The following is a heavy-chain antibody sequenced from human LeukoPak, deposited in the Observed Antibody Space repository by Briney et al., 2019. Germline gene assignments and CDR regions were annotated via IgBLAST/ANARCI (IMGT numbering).Heavy chain of an antibody. CDR1: GGSISNNDYY. CDR3: VRVGAVAGHGDFDY. J-gene: IGHJ4*02. V-gene: IGHV4-39*07. CDR2: IYYTST. D-gene: IGHD6-19*01. Sequence: PSETLSLTCTVSGGSISNNDYYWGWIRQPPGKGLEWIGSIYYTSTYYKPSLKSRVTISVDTSKNQFSLSLSSVTAADTAVYYCVRVGAVAGHGDFDYWGQGTLVTVSS.